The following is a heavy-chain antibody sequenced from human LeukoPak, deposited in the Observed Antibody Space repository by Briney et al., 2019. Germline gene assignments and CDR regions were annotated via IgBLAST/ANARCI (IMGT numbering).Heavy chain of an antibody. CDR3: ASKYYGSGSYHPGYYYYYMDV. CDR1: GFTVSSNY. V-gene: IGHV3-66*01. D-gene: IGHD3-10*01. Sequence: GGSLRLSCAASGFTVSSNYMSWVRQAPGKGLEWVSVIYSGGSTYYADSVKGRFTISRDNSKNTLYLQMNSLRAEDTAVYYCASKYYGSGSYHPGYYYYYMDVWGKGTTVTISS. J-gene: IGHJ6*03. CDR2: IYSGGST.